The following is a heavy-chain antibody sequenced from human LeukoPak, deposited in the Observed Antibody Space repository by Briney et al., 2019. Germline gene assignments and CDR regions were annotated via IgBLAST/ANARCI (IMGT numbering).Heavy chain of an antibody. Sequence: SETLSLTCTVSGGSIDTYYWNWIRQPPGKGLEWIGYVFHTGSTNYNPSLKSRVTISVDTSKNQFSLKLSSVTAADTAVYYCASRSTYYYGSGSYYWSYWGQGTLVTVSS. V-gene: IGHV4-4*08. CDR2: VFHTGST. J-gene: IGHJ4*02. D-gene: IGHD3-10*01. CDR1: GGSIDTYY. CDR3: ASRSTYYYGSGSYYWSY.